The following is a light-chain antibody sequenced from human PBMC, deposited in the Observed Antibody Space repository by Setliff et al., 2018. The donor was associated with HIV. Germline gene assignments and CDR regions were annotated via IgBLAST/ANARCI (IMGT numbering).Light chain of an antibody. J-gene: IGLJ3*02. CDR1: SSDVGGYNY. CDR3: LSHATSRILV. V-gene: IGLV2-14*03. Sequence: QSALTQPASVSGSPGQSITISCTGTSSDVGGYNYVSWYQQHPGKAPKLMIHDVSDRPSGVSNRFSGSKSGNTASLTISGLRAEDEADYYCLSHATSRILVFGGGTK. CDR2: DVS.